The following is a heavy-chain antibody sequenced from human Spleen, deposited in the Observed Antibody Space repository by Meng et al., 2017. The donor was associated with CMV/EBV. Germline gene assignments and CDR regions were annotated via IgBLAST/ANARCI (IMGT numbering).Heavy chain of an antibody. Sequence: GESLKISCEVSGFTFSNAWMSWVRQAPGKGLEWVGRIKSKTDGGTTDYAAPVKGRFTISRDDSKNTLYLQMNSLKIEDTAVYYCTTGQYYGRARYYYGMDVWGQGTTVTVSS. CDR1: GFTFSNAW. D-gene: IGHD3-16*01. CDR3: TTGQYYGRARYYYGMDV. J-gene: IGHJ6*02. V-gene: IGHV3-15*01. CDR2: IKSKTDGGTT.